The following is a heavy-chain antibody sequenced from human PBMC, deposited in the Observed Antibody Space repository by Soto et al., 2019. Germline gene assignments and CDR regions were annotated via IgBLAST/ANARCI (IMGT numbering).Heavy chain of an antibody. CDR2: IIPMFNTT. D-gene: IGHD6-13*01. CDR3: ARCGIRYHSIRFYLGIYGMDV. J-gene: IGHJ6*02. CDR1: GGTFTNFA. V-gene: IGHV1-69*12. Sequence: QVQLVQSGAEVKEPGSSVKVSCKASGGTFTNFAFSWVRQAPGQGLEWMGAIIPMFNTTNYGQKFQGRVTITADESTGAAYMELSSLRSEDSAVYYCARCGIRYHSIRFYLGIYGMDVWGQGTTVAVSS.